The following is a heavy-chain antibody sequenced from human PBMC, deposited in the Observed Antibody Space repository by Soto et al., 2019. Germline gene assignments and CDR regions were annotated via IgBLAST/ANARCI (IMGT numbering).Heavy chain of an antibody. CDR2: ISYDGSNK. CDR1: GFTFSSYG. D-gene: IGHD5-12*01. Sequence: QVQLVESGGGVVQPGRSLRLSCAASGFTFSSYGMHWVRQAPGKGLEWVAVISYDGSNKYYADSVKGRFTISRDNSKNTLYLQMNSLRAEDTAVYYCANRAVEMATITDYDGMDVWGQGTTVTVSS. CDR3: ANRAVEMATITDYDGMDV. V-gene: IGHV3-30*18. J-gene: IGHJ6*02.